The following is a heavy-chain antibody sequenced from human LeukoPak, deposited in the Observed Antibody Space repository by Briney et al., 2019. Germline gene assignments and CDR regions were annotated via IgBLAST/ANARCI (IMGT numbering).Heavy chain of an antibody. Sequence: SETLSLTCTVSGGSISSYYWSLIRQPPGKGLEWIGYISYSGSTNYNPSLKSRVTISLDTSKNQFSLKLSSVTAADTAVYYCARDPEGYSYGSYFDYWGQGTLVTVSS. J-gene: IGHJ4*02. CDR2: ISYSGST. V-gene: IGHV4-59*12. D-gene: IGHD5-18*01. CDR1: GGSISSYY. CDR3: ARDPEGYSYGSYFDY.